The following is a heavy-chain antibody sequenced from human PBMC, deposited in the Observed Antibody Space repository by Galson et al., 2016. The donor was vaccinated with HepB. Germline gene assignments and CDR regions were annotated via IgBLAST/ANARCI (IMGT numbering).Heavy chain of an antibody. CDR2: NSYRGLI. CDR1: GGSIRNYQ. Sequence: SETLSLTCTVSGGSIRNYQWGWIRQPPGKGLEWVGYNSYRGLINIKPSFASRLTISLDASNSRFTLVLTSVTAADTAMYFCVRDNMGSLDYWGQGLLVTVSS. CDR3: VRDNMGSLDY. D-gene: IGHD1-26*01. J-gene: IGHJ4*02. V-gene: IGHV4-59*01.